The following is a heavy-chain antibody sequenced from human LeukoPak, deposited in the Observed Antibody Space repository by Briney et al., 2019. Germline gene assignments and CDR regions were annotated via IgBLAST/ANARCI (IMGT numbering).Heavy chain of an antibody. J-gene: IGHJ6*03. CDR3: ARTSSAMIAKYYYMDV. CDR1: GFSLSTSGVG. D-gene: IGHD3-22*01. CDR2: IDLHDNK. V-gene: IGHV2-70*12. Sequence: SGPTLVNPTQTLTLTCTFSGFSLSTSGVGVGWIRQPPGKALEWLAPIDLHDNKYYSTSLKTRLTISKDTSKNQVVLTMTNMDPVDTATYYCARTSSAMIAKYYYMDVWGKGTTVTVSS.